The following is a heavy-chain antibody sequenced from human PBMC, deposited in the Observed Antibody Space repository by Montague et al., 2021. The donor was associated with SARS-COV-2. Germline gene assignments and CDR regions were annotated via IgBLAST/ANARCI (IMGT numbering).Heavy chain of an antibody. CDR1: GFSLSTSGMC. J-gene: IGHJ3*02. Sequence: PALVKPTQTLTLTCTFSGFSLSTSGMCVSWIRQPPGKALEWLARIDWDDDKYYSTSLKTRLTISKDTSKNQVVLTMTNTDPVDTATYYCARMRIAAAGSPFDIWGQGTMVTVSS. V-gene: IGHV2-70*11. CDR2: IDWDDDK. D-gene: IGHD6-13*01. CDR3: ARMRIAAAGSPFDI.